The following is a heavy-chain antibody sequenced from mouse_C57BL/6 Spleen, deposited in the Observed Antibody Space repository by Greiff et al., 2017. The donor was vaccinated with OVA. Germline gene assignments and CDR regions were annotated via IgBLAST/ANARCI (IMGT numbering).Heavy chain of an antibody. CDR2: IYPRSGNT. J-gene: IGHJ1*03. D-gene: IGHD4-1*01. CDR1: GYTFPSYG. CDR3: AREEPNFGWYFDV. Sequence: VQLQRSGAELARPGASVKLSCKASGYTFPSYGISWVKQRTGQGLEWIGEIYPRSGNTYYNEKFKGKATLTADKSSSTAYMELRSLTSEDSAVYFCAREEPNFGWYFDVWGTGTTVTVSS. V-gene: IGHV1-81*01.